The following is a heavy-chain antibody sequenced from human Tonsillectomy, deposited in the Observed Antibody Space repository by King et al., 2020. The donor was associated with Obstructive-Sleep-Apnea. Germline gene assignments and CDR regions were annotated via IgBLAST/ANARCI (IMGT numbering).Heavy chain of an antibody. CDR3: ARHASGDYTNHHDF. V-gene: IGHV4-59*08. CDR2: IYYGGST. CDR1: GDSISSYY. Sequence: LQLQESGPGLVKPSETLSLSCIVSGDSISSYYWSWIRQPPGKRLEWLGYIYYGGSTTYNPSLKSRVNISVDMSRSKHQVSLRLSSVTAADTAVYFCARHASGDYTNHHDFWGQGTLVTVSS. D-gene: IGHD4-17*01. J-gene: IGHJ4*02.